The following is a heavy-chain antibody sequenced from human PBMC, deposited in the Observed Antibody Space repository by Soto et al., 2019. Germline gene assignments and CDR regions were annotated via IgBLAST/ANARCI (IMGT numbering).Heavy chain of an antibody. V-gene: IGHV3-23*01. Sequence: EVQLLESGGGLVQVGESLRLSCPASGFTFSTYPMSWVRQAPGKGLEWVSSISGSGGSTYYADSVRGRFTISIDTSKNTLYLQMNSLRAEDTAVDYCAKNNLLGAGTKDYGGQGTLVTVSS. CDR2: ISGSGGST. D-gene: IGHD3-10*01. CDR1: GFTFSTYP. J-gene: IGHJ4*02. CDR3: AKNNLLGAGTKDY.